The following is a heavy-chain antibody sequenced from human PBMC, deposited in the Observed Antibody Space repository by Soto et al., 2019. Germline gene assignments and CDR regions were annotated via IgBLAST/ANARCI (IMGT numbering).Heavy chain of an antibody. CDR2: INHSGST. Sequence: PSETLSLTCAVYGGSFSGYYWSWIRQPPGKGLEWIGEINHSGSTNYNPSLKSRVTISVDTSKNQFSLKLSSVTAADTAVYYCARSGGYDYGETRRNYYYMDVWGKGTTVTVS. D-gene: IGHD4-17*01. CDR1: GGSFSGYY. J-gene: IGHJ6*03. V-gene: IGHV4-34*01. CDR3: ARSGGYDYGETRRNYYYMDV.